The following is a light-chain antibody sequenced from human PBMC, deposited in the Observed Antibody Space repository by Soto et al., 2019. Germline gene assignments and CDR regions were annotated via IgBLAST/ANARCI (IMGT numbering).Light chain of an antibody. CDR1: QSISRQ. Sequence: DIQMTQSPSTLSASVGDRVSITCRASQSISRQLAWDKQKPGKAPNLLLYQASNLETGVPSRFTGSGSGTEFTLTISSLQPADFATYYCLQYQSYWTFGRGTKVEVK. J-gene: IGKJ1*01. V-gene: IGKV1-5*03. CDR3: LQYQSYWT. CDR2: QAS.